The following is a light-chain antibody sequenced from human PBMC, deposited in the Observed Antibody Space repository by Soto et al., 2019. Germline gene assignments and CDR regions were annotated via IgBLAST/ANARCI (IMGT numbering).Light chain of an antibody. Sequence: DIVMTQSPLSLPFTPGEPASISCRASQSVSSSYLAWYQQKPGQAPRLLIYGASSRATGIPDRFSGSGSGTDFTLTISRLEPEDFAVYYCQQYGSSWRTFGQGTKVDIK. CDR2: GAS. J-gene: IGKJ1*01. CDR1: QSVSSSY. CDR3: QQYGSSWRT. V-gene: IGKV3-20*01.